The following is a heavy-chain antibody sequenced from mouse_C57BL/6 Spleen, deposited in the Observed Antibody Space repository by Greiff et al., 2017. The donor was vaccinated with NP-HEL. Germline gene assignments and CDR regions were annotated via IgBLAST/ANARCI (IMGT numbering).Heavy chain of an antibody. J-gene: IGHJ1*03. Sequence: QVQLKESGAELVKPGASVKLSCKASGYTFTEYTIHWVKQRSGQGLEWIGWFYPGSGSIKYNEKFKDKATLTADKSSSTVYMELSRLTSEDSAVYFCARHEEADYYGSSYWYFDVWGTGTTVTVSS. CDR3: ARHEEADYYGSSYWYFDV. D-gene: IGHD1-1*01. CDR1: GYTFTEYT. CDR2: FYPGSGSI. V-gene: IGHV1-62-2*01.